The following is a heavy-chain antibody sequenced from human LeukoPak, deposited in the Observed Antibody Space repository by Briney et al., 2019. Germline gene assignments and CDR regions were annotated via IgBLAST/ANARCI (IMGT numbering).Heavy chain of an antibody. CDR1: GFTFSSYA. V-gene: IGHV3-30-3*01. D-gene: IGHD1-26*01. Sequence: LRLSCAASGFTFSSYAMHWVRQAPGKGLEWVAVISYDGSNKYYADSVKGRFTISRDNSKNTLYLQMNSLRAEDTAVYYCARDLAVGAHFDYWGQGTLVTVSS. J-gene: IGHJ4*02. CDR3: ARDLAVGAHFDY. CDR2: ISYDGSNK.